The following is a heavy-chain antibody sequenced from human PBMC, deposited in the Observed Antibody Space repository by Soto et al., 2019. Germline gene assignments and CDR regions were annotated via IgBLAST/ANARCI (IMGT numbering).Heavy chain of an antibody. J-gene: IGHJ6*02. CDR2: ISYDGSNK. CDR1: GFTFSSYG. Sequence: REYLRLSCAASGFTFSSYGMHWVRQAPGKGLEWVAVISYDGSNKYYADSVKGRFTISRDNSKNTLYLQMNSLRAEDTAVYYCDKCNNSDLSAYGMHVCGQGTTVTVS. CDR3: DKCNNSDLSAYGMHV. D-gene: IGHD3-3*01. V-gene: IGHV3-30*18.